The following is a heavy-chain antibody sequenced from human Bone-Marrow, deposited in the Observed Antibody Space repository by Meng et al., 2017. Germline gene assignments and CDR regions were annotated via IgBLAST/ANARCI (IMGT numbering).Heavy chain of an antibody. Sequence: GGSLRLSCAASGITFSSYAMHWVRQAPGKGLEWVAVISYDGSNKYYADSVKGRFTISRDNSKNTLYLQMNSLRAEDTAVYYCARAQELELGHDAFDIWGQGTMVTVSS. V-gene: IGHV3-30*01. D-gene: IGHD1-7*01. CDR3: ARAQELELGHDAFDI. CDR2: ISYDGSNK. CDR1: GITFSSYA. J-gene: IGHJ3*02.